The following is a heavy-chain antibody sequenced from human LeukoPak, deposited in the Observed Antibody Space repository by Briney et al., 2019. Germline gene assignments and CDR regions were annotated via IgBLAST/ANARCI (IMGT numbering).Heavy chain of an antibody. J-gene: IGHJ4*02. CDR3: AKVTWSSSGSDY. CDR1: GFTFSSYD. V-gene: IGHV3-23*05. Sequence: SGGSLRLSCAASGFTFSSYDMSWVRQAPGKGLGWVSGINKSGSGTYYTDSVKGRFTMSRDNSKNTLFLQMNSLRAEDTAVYYCAKVTWSSSGSDYWGQGTLVTVSS. CDR2: INKSGSGT. D-gene: IGHD6-19*01.